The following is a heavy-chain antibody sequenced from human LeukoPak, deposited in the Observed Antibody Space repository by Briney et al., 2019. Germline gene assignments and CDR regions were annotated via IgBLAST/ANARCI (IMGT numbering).Heavy chain of an antibody. V-gene: IGHV1-2*02. Sequence: ASVKVSCKASGYTFTGYYMHWVRQAPGQGLEWMGWINPNSGGTNYAQKFQGRVTMTTDTSTSTAYMELRSLRSDDTAVYYCARGRGYCSSTSSLCWFDPWGQGTLVTVSS. CDR3: ARGRGYCSSTSSLCWFDP. CDR2: INPNSGGT. D-gene: IGHD2-2*03. J-gene: IGHJ5*02. CDR1: GYTFTGYY.